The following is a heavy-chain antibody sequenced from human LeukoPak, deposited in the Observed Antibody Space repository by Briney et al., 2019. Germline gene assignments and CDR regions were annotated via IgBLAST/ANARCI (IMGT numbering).Heavy chain of an antibody. CDR1: VFPFGNFW. Sequence: PGGSLRLSCVVSVFPFGNFWMHWVRQVPGKGLVWVARMDTDGRTTDYADSVKGRFTISRDNARNTLYLQMRSLRADDTALYYCATDVTGSEDRWGQGTLVTVSS. J-gene: IGHJ5*02. CDR3: ATDVTGSEDR. CDR2: MDTDGRTT. D-gene: IGHD6-25*01. V-gene: IGHV3-74*01.